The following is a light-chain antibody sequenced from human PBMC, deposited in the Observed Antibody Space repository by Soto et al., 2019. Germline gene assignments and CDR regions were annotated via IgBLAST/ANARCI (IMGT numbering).Light chain of an antibody. CDR3: MHSKQLPIT. V-gene: IGKV2D-29*01. CDR2: EVS. Sequence: DIVMTQTPLSLSVTPGQPASISCKSSQSPIYSDGKTYLSWYLQKAGQPPQLLIYEVSTRLSGVPERFIGSESGTDFALRISRGEAEDVGDDYCMHSKQLPITFGGGTNVHIK. J-gene: IGKJ4*01. CDR1: QSPIYSDGKTY.